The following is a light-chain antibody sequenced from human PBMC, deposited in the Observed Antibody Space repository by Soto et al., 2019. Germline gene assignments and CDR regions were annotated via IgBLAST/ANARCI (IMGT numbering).Light chain of an antibody. J-gene: IGKJ2*01. CDR1: QCVSSN. CDR2: GAS. Sequence: EIVMTQSPATPSVSPGERATLSCRASQCVSSNLACSQQLPGQAPRLLNYGASTWATGIPTSFRGGGPRLKFTLTINCLQSEDFAVYYCQQYNDWSRTFGQGTMVDIK. V-gene: IGKV3-15*01. CDR3: QQYNDWSRT.